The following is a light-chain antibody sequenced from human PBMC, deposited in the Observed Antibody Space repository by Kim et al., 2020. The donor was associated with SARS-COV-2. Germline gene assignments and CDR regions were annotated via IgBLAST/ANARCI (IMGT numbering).Light chain of an antibody. CDR2: DAS. Sequence: DIQLTQSPSTLSASVGDRVTITCRASQSISTWLAWYQQKPGKAPKFLIYDASTLGSGVPSRFSGSGYGTEFTLTISSLQPDDFATYYCHQYSSYSWYTFGQGTKLEI. CDR1: QSISTW. CDR3: HQYSSYSWYT. J-gene: IGKJ2*01. V-gene: IGKV1-5*01.